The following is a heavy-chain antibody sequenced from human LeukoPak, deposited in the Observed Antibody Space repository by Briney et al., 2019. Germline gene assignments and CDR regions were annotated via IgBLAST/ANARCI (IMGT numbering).Heavy chain of an antibody. J-gene: IGHJ4*02. D-gene: IGHD2-15*01. V-gene: IGHV3-23*01. CDR3: AKDFSYCSGGSCYRSFDY. CDR1: GFTFSSYA. CDR2: ISGSGGST. Sequence: GGSLRLSCAASGFTFSSYAMSWVRQAPGKGLEWVSAISGSGGSTYYADSVKGRFTISGDNSKNTLYLQMNSLRAEDTAVYYCAKDFSYCSGGSCYRSFDYWGQRTLVTVSS.